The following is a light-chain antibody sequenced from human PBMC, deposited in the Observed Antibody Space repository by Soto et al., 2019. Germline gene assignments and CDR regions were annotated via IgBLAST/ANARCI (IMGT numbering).Light chain of an antibody. J-gene: IGLJ2*01. CDR3: QSYDSSLSGSV. CDR2: GNS. Sequence: QSVLTQPPSMSGAPGQRVTISCTGSSSNIGAGYDVHWYQQLPGTAPKLLIYGNSNRPSGVPDRFSGSKSATSASLAITGLQAEDEADYYGQSYDSSLSGSVFGGGTQLTVL. V-gene: IGLV1-40*01. CDR1: SSNIGAGYD.